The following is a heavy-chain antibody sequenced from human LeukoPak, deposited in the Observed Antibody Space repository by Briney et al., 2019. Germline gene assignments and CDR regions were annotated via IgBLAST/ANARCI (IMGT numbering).Heavy chain of an antibody. CDR2: IRYDGSNK. D-gene: IGHD3-22*01. J-gene: IGHJ5*02. V-gene: IGHV3-30*02. Sequence: PGGSVCFSCAGSGFTFCSMGWHWVGGAQGRGWRGWVFIRYDGSNKYYADSVKGRFTISRDNSKNTLYLQMNSLRAEDTAVYYCAKGGVNYYDSSGYPSWGQGTLVTVSS. CDR1: GFTFCSMG. CDR3: AKGGVNYYDSSGYPS.